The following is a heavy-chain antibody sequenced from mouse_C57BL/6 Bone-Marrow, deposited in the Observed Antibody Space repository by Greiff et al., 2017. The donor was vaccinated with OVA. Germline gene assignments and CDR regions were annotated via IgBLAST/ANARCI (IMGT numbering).Heavy chain of an antibody. D-gene: IGHD2-3*01. CDR3: ASGLLGYFDY. Sequence: EVHLVESGPGLVKPSQSLSLTCSVTGYSITSGYYWNWIRQFPGNKLEWMGYISYDGSNNYNPSLKNRISITRDTSKNQFFLKLNSVTTEDTATYYCASGLLGYFDYWGQGTTLTVSS. V-gene: IGHV3-6*01. CDR2: ISYDGSN. CDR1: GYSITSGYY. J-gene: IGHJ2*01.